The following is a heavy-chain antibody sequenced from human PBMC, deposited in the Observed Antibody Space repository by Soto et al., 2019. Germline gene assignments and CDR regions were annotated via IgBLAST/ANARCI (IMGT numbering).Heavy chain of an antibody. V-gene: IGHV4-59*01. J-gene: IGHJ5*02. CDR3: AKTKEGGFDP. CDR1: GDSITSNY. CDR2: FHYSLNT. D-gene: IGHD3-16*01. Sequence: QVQLQESGPGLVRPSETLSLTCTGSGDSITSNYWIWIRQSPGQGLEWIGYFHYSLNTNNNPSLKSRVIISVDTSKNQFFLKLTSVTAADTAMYYCAKTKEGGFDPWGQGILVTVSS.